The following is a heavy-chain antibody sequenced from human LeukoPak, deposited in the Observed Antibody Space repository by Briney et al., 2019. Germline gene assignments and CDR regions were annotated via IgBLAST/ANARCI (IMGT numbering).Heavy chain of an antibody. V-gene: IGHV1-8*01. CDR1: GYPFTTYE. CDR3: ARGPRNDP. Sequence: VASVKVSCRTSGYPFTTYEINWVRQAAGQGLEWMGWAHPNSGNTAYAQKFQGRVTMTRDTSISTTYMELGGLRSDDTAVYFCARGPRNDPWGQGTLVTVSS. J-gene: IGHJ5*02. CDR2: AHPNSGNT. D-gene: IGHD1-14*01.